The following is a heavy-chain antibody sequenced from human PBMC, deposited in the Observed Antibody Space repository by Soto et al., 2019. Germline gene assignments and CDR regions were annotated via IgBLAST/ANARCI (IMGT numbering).Heavy chain of an antibody. CDR2: IDNSGSNT. V-gene: IGHV3-11*01. J-gene: IGHJ4*02. CDR1: GLTLSDHF. Sequence: PGGSLRLSCAASGLTLSDHFMSWVRQAPGKGLEWVSCIDNSGSNTYYADSVKGRFTISRDNAKSSLYLQMNSLRAGDTAVYYCARDPQREDGHNFDDWGQGTLVTVSS. CDR3: ARDPQREDGHNFDD.